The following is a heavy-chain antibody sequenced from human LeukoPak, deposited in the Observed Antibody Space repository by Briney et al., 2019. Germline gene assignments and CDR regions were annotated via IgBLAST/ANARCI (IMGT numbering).Heavy chain of an antibody. J-gene: IGHJ5*02. Sequence: SETLSLTCTVSGGSISSYYWSWIRQPPGKGLEWIGYIYTSGSTNYNPPLKSRVTISVDTSKNQFSLKLSSVTAADTAVYYCARVRVVVPAAIAWFDPWGQGTLVTVSS. V-gene: IGHV4-4*09. CDR3: ARVRVVVPAAIAWFDP. CDR2: IYTSGST. CDR1: GGSISSYY. D-gene: IGHD2-2*02.